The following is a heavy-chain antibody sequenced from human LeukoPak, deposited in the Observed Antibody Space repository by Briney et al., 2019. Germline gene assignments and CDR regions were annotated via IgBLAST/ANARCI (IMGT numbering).Heavy chain of an antibody. J-gene: IGHJ4*02. V-gene: IGHV3-11*01. Sequence: PGGSLRLSCAASGFTFSDYYMSWIRQTPGKGLEWISYISGSGTTIYSADSLKGRFTISRDAAKNSLFLQMNSLRDEGTAVYYCAKRTSHSYFDYWGQGTLVTVSS. CDR3: AKRTSHSYFDY. CDR1: GFTFSDYY. CDR2: ISGSGTTI. D-gene: IGHD2-2*01.